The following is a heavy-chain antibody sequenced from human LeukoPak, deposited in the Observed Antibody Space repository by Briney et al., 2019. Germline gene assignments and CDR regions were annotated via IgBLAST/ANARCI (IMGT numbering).Heavy chain of an antibody. V-gene: IGHV4-59*01. D-gene: IGHD6-13*01. Sequence: SETLSLTCTVSGGSISSYYWSCIRQPPEKGLEWIGYIYYSGRTNYNPSLKSRVTISVDTSKNQFSLKLSSVTAADTAVYYCARDGGSIAAAGTFDYWGQGTLVTVSS. CDR3: ARDGGSIAAAGTFDY. CDR2: IYYSGRT. CDR1: GGSISSYY. J-gene: IGHJ4*02.